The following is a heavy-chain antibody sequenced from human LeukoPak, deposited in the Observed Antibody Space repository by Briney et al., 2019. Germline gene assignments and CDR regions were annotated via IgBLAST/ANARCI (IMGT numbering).Heavy chain of an antibody. D-gene: IGHD3-16*01. CDR3: ARGLSSLGDFDY. Sequence: ASVKVSCKASGYTFTSYDINWVRQATGQGLEWRGWMNPNSGNTGYAQKYQGRGTMTRNTSISTAYMELSSLRSEDTAVYYCARGLSSLGDFDYWGQGTLVTVSS. J-gene: IGHJ4*02. CDR1: GYTFTSYD. V-gene: IGHV1-8*01. CDR2: MNPNSGNT.